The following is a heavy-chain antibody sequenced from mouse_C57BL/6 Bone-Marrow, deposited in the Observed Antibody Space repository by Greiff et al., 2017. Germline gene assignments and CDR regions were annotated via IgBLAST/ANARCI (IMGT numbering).Heavy chain of an antibody. Sequence: VKLMESGGGLVKPGGSLKLSCAASGFTFSDYGMHWVRQAPEKGLEWVAYISSGSSTIYYADTVKGRFTISRDNAKNTLFLQMTSLRSEDTAMYYCANGSYYAMDYWGQGTSVTVSS. CDR1: GFTFSDYG. CDR2: ISSGSSTI. CDR3: ANGSYYAMDY. V-gene: IGHV5-17*01. J-gene: IGHJ4*01.